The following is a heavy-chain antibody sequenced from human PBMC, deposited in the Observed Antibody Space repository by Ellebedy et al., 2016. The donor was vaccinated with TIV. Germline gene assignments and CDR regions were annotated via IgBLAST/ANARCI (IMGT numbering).Heavy chain of an antibody. CDR1: GYTFTDYY. V-gene: IGHV1-2*02. CDR2: ISPNSGGT. CDR3: ARTTVTTRAYYYYYYGMDV. J-gene: IGHJ6*02. D-gene: IGHD4-17*01. Sequence: AASVKVSCKASGYTFTDYYMHWVRQAPGQGLEWMGWISPNSGGTHYPQKFQGRVTMTRDTSISTVYMELSRLRSDDTAVYYCARTTVTTRAYYYYYYGMDVWGQGTTVTVSS.